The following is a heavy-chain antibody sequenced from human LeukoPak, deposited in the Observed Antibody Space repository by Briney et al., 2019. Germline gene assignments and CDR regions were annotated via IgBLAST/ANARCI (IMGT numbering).Heavy chain of an antibody. CDR1: GFSLSTSGVG. V-gene: IGHV2-5*02. J-gene: IGHJ4*02. CDR2: IYWDDDK. Sequence: RVSGPTLVKPTQTLTLTCTFSGFSLSTSGVGVGWIRQPPGKALEWLALIYWDDDKRYSPSLKSRLTTTKDTSKNQVVLTVTNMHPVDTATYYCAHRGGFDSSGPYLAYWGQGTLVTVSS. D-gene: IGHD3-22*01. CDR3: AHRGGFDSSGPYLAY.